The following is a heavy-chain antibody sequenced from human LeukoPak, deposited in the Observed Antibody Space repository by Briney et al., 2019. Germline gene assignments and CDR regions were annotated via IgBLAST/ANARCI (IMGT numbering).Heavy chain of an antibody. D-gene: IGHD5-18*01. CDR1: ASTFSTNA. J-gene: IGHJ4*02. Sequence: GGSLRPSWAPSASTFSTNAMGWVRQAPGKGLGWVSAISGSGGSTYYADSVKGRFTISRDNSKNTLYLQMNSLRAEDTAVYYCAKNTAMAWYYFDYWGQGTLVTVSS. CDR2: ISGSGGST. V-gene: IGHV3-23*01. CDR3: AKNTAMAWYYFDY.